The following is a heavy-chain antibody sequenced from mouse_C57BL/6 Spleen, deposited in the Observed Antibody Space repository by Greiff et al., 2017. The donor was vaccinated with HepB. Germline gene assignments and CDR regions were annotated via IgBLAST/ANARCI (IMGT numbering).Heavy chain of an antibody. CDR3: ARGYYGSSYYFDY. J-gene: IGHJ2*01. CDR1: GYSITSGYY. V-gene: IGHV3-6*01. Sequence: EVKLQESGPGLVKPSQSLSLTCSVTGYSITSGYYWNWIRQFPGNKLEWMGYISYDGSNNYNPSLNNRISITRDTSKNQFFLKLNSVTTEDTATYYCARGYYGSSYYFDYWGQGTTLTVSS. CDR2: ISYDGSN. D-gene: IGHD1-1*01.